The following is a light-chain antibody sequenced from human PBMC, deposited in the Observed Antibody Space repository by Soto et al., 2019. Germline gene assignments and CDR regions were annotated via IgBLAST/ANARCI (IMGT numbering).Light chain of an antibody. J-gene: IGKJ5*01. Sequence: DIQITQSPSSLSASVGDSLTIACRASQSISSYLNWYQQKPGKAPKLLIYAASSLQSGVPSRFSGRGSGTDFTLTISSLQPEDFATYYCQQSYSNPFTFGQGTRLEIK. V-gene: IGKV1-39*01. CDR2: AAS. CDR3: QQSYSNPFT. CDR1: QSISSY.